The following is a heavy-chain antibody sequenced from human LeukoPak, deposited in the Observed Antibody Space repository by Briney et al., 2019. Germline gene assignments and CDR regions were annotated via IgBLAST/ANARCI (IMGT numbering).Heavy chain of an antibody. J-gene: IGHJ5*02. CDR1: GFTFSSYA. CDR2: IKHDGGEK. CDR3: AKDVLRYFDWSRGWFDP. D-gene: IGHD3-9*01. Sequence: PGGSLRLSCAASGFTFSSYAMSWVRQAPGKGLEWVANIKHDGGEKNYVDSVKGRFTISRDNAKNSLYLQMNSLRAEDTAVYYCAKDVLRYFDWSRGWFDPWGQGTLVTVSS. V-gene: IGHV3-7*03.